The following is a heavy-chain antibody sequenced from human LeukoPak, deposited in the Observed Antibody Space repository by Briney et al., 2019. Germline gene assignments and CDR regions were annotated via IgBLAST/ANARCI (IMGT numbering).Heavy chain of an antibody. D-gene: IGHD6-13*01. CDR2: TFYRSKWYF. V-gene: IGHV6-1*01. J-gene: IGHJ4*02. Sequence: SQTLSPIFASSGDSVSTNCGAWNWIRQSPSRGLEWLGRTFYRSKWYFDYAVSVKSRITINPDTSKNQFSLQLDSVTPEDTAVYFCAGHFSSWSRFDYWGQGTLVTVSS. CDR1: GDSVSTNCGA. CDR3: AGHFSSWSRFDY.